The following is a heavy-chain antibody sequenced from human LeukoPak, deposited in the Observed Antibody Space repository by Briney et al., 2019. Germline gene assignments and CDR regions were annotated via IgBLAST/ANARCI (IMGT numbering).Heavy chain of an antibody. D-gene: IGHD5-24*01. Sequence: GASVKVSCKTSGYTFTSYDINWVRQATGQGLEWMGWMNPNSGNTGYAQNFQGRVTMTKNTSISTAYMELSSLRSEDTAVYYCAKCGVEGWLQCMSPFDYWGQGTLVTVSS. CDR3: AKCGVEGWLQCMSPFDY. J-gene: IGHJ4*02. CDR2: MNPNSGNT. CDR1: GYTFTSYD. V-gene: IGHV1-8*01.